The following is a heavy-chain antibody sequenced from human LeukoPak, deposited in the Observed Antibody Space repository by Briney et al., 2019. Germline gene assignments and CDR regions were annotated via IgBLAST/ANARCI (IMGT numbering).Heavy chain of an antibody. CDR1: GFTFSNYS. Sequence: GGSLRLSCAASGFTFSNYSMNWVRQAPGKGLEWVSSISTSGTYVHYGDSVKGRFTIPRDNAKKSVFLQMNRLGAEDTAVYFCARVPHVAAALSGNYYYFDFWGQGTLATVSS. V-gene: IGHV3-21*01. J-gene: IGHJ4*02. D-gene: IGHD1-26*01. CDR3: ARVPHVAAALSGNYYYFDF. CDR2: ISTSGTYV.